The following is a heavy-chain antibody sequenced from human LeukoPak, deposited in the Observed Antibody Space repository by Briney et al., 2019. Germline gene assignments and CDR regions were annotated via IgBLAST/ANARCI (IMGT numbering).Heavy chain of an antibody. Sequence: PSETLSLTCTVSNDSFSNYYWTWIRQSPGKALEWIGYVYYTDKTHYNPSLKSRVFISADTSQNQFSLRLSSVTAADTAVYYCARASMRRRDGYNRHYEIDYWGQGTLVTVSS. D-gene: IGHD5-24*01. J-gene: IGHJ4*02. CDR1: NDSFSNYY. CDR3: ARASMRRRDGYNRHYEIDY. CDR2: VYYTDKT. V-gene: IGHV4-59*01.